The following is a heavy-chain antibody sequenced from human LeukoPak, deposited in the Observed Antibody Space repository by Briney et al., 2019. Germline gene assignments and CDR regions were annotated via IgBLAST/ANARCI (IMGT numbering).Heavy chain of an antibody. CDR2: ISSSSSNI. V-gene: IGHV3-21*01. Sequence: PGGTLTLSCAASGFTFSSYSMNWVRQAPGRALESVSSISSSSSNIYYADSVNGRFTISRDNAKDSLYLQMNSLRAEDTAVYYCARSQRAITIFGVVIKYGMDVWGQGTTVTVSS. D-gene: IGHD3-3*01. CDR1: GFTFSSYS. CDR3: ARSQRAITIFGVVIKYGMDV. J-gene: IGHJ6*02.